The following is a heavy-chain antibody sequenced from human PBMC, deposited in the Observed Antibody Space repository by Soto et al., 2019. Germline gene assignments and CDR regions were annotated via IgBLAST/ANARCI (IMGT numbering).Heavy chain of an antibody. D-gene: IGHD7-27*01. CDR3: ARVFRLPGGRLGRGQFDY. Sequence: KASETLSLTCAVYGGSFSGYYWSWIRQPPGKGLEWIGEINHSGSTNYNPPLKSRVTISVDTSKNQFSLKLSSVTAADTAVYYCARVFRLPGGRLGRGQFDYWGQGTLVTVSS. V-gene: IGHV4-34*01. J-gene: IGHJ4*02. CDR2: INHSGST. CDR1: GGSFSGYY.